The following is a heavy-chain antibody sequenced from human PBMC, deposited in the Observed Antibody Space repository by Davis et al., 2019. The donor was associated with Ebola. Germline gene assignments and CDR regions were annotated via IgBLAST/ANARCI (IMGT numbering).Heavy chain of an antibody. D-gene: IGHD6-19*01. CDR2: ISAYNGNT. Sequence: AASVKVSCKASGYTFTSYGISWVRQAPGQGLEWMGWISAYNGNTNYAQKLQGRVTMTTDTSTSTAHMELSSLRSEDTAVYYCARGEQWLVFDYWGQGTLVTVSS. V-gene: IGHV1-18*01. J-gene: IGHJ4*02. CDR1: GYTFTSYG. CDR3: ARGEQWLVFDY.